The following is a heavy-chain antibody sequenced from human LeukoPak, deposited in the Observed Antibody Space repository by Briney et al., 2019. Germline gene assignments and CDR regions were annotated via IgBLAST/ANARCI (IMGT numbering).Heavy chain of an antibody. J-gene: IGHJ3*02. V-gene: IGHV3-74*01. D-gene: IGHD1-1*01. Sequence: PGGSLRLFCAASGFTFSIYWMYWVRLPPGKGLVWVSRINSDGSNTNYADSVKGRFTISRDNAKNTLYLQMNGLRAEDTAVYYCAKGPPREGTGNAFDIWGQGTMVTVSS. CDR1: GFTFSIYW. CDR3: AKGPPREGTGNAFDI. CDR2: INSDGSNT.